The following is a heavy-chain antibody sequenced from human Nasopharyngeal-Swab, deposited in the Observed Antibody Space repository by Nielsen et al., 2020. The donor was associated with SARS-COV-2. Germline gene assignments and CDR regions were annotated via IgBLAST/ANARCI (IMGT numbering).Heavy chain of an antibody. D-gene: IGHD3-3*01. Sequence: GESLKISCVASGFSFSVHSMNWVRQAPGKGLEWVSSISSSSSYIYYADSVKGRFTISRDNAKNSLYLQMNSLRAEDTAVYYCARDGLDYDFWSAYFMDVWGQGTTVTVSS. J-gene: IGHJ6*02. V-gene: IGHV3-21*01. CDR3: ARDGLDYDFWSAYFMDV. CDR2: ISSSSSYI. CDR1: GFSFSVHS.